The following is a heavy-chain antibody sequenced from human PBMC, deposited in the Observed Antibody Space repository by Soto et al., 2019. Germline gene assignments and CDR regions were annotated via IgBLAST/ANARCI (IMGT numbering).Heavy chain of an antibody. J-gene: IGHJ6*02. CDR2: IVVGSGNT. V-gene: IGHV1-58*01. CDR3: AADSCSSTSCYRGDYYYGMDV. Sequence: ASVKVSCKASGFTFTSSAVQWVRQARGQRLEWIGWIVVGSGNTNYAQKFQERVTITRDMSTSTAYMELSSLRSEDTAVYYCAADSCSSTSCYRGDYYYGMDVWGQGTTVTVSS. D-gene: IGHD2-2*01. CDR1: GFTFTSSA.